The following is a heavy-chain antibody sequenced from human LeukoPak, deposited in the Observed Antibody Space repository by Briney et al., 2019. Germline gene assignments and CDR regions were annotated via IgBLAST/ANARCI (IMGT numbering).Heavy chain of an antibody. CDR1: GFTFSSYS. CDR3: ATQEAAGTHYYYYYGMDV. D-gene: IGHD6-13*01. Sequence: PGGSLRLSCAASGFTFSSYSMNWVRQAPGKGLEWVSYISSSSSTIYYADSVKGRFTISRDNAKNSLYLQMNSLRAEDTAVYYCATQEAAGTHYYYYYGMDVWGQGTTVTVSS. CDR2: ISSSSSTI. J-gene: IGHJ6*02. V-gene: IGHV3-48*04.